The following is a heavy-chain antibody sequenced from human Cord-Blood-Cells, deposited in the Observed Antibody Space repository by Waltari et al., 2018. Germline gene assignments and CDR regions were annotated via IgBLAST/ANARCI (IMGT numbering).Heavy chain of an antibody. CDR3: ARVLKPVVTAIDY. CDR2: INPNSGGT. Sequence: QVQLVQSGAEVKKPGASVKVSCKASGYTFTGYYMHWVRQAPGQGLEWMGWINPNSGGTNNAQKFQGRVTMTRDTSISTAYMELSRLRSDDTAVYYCARVLKPVVTAIDYWGQGTLVTVSS. J-gene: IGHJ4*02. CDR1: GYTFTGYY. V-gene: IGHV1-2*02. D-gene: IGHD2-21*02.